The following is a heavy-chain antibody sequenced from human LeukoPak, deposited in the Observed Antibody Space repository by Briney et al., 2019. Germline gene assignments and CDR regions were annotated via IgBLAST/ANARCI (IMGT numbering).Heavy chain of an antibody. V-gene: IGHV1-18*01. D-gene: IGHD3-9*01. Sequence: ASVKVSCRASGYTFSNFGISWVRQAPGQGLEWMGWISGNNDNPNYGQKFQGRLTVTTDSSTSTAYMELRNLRSDDTAVYYCARGNNRLERDVLRYFDWLLFHYWGQGTLVTVSS. CDR2: ISGNNDNP. CDR3: ARGNNRLERDVLRYFDWLLFHY. J-gene: IGHJ4*02. CDR1: GYTFSNFG.